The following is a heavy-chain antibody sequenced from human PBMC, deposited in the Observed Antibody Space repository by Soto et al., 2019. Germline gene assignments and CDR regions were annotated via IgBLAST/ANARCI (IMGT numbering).Heavy chain of an antibody. V-gene: IGHV3-48*02. CDR1: GFTFSSYS. J-gene: IGHJ6*02. D-gene: IGHD3-10*01. Sequence: GGSLRLSCAASGFTFSSYSMNWVRQAPGKGLEWVSYISSSSSTIYYADSVKGRFTISRDNAKNSLYLQMNSLRDEDTAVYYCASYGSGSYYRSNGKPYYYGMDVWGQGTTVTVSS. CDR2: ISSSSSTI. CDR3: ASYGSGSYYRSNGKPYYYGMDV.